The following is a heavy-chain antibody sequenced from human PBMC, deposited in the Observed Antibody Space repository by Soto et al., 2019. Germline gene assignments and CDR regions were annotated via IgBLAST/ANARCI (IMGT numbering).Heavy chain of an antibody. J-gene: IGHJ4*02. CDR3: AREVSQSIAAAGAYDY. Sequence: QVQLQESGPGLVKPSQTLSLTCTVSGGSISSGYYYWSLIRQPPGKGLEWIGYIYYSGSTYYNPSLKSRVTISVDTSKNQFSLKLSSVTAADTAVYYWAREVSQSIAAAGAYDYWGQGTLVTVSS. CDR2: IYYSGST. CDR1: GGSISSGYYY. D-gene: IGHD6-13*01. V-gene: IGHV4-30-4*01.